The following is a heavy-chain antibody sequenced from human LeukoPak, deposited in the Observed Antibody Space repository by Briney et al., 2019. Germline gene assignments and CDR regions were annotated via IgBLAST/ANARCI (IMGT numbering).Heavy chain of an antibody. D-gene: IGHD5-18*01. CDR3: ARDRADTAMVSDAFDI. CDR2: IYYSGST. V-gene: IGHV4-59*06. Sequence: SETLSLTCTVSGGSISSYYWSWIRQHPGKGLEWIGYIYYSGSTYYNPSLKSRVTISVDTSKNQFSLKLSSVTAADTAVYYCARDRADTAMVSDAFDIWGQGTMVTVSS. J-gene: IGHJ3*02. CDR1: GGSISSYY.